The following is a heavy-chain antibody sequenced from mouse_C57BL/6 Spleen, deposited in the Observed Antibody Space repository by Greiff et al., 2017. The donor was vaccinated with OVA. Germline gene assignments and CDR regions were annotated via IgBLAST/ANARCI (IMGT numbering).Heavy chain of an antibody. CDR3: TGRDYRGYFDY. D-gene: IGHD2-14*01. V-gene: IGHV6-3*01. Sequence: EVKLEESGGGLVQPGGSMKLSCVASGFTFSNYWMNWVRQSPEKGLEWVAQIRLKSDNYATHYAESVKGRFTISRDDSKSSVYLQMNNLRAEDTGIYSCTGRDYRGYFDYWGQGTTLSVAS. J-gene: IGHJ2*01. CDR1: GFTFSNYW. CDR2: IRLKSDNYAT.